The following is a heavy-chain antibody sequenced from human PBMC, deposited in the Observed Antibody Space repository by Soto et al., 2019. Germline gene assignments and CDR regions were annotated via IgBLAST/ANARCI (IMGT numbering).Heavy chain of an antibody. D-gene: IGHD6-19*01. CDR2: ISLEGSNK. CDR1: GFNFSHYA. J-gene: IGHJ4*02. Sequence: PGGSLRLSCEASGFNFSHYAMHWVRQAPGKGLEWLAIISLEGSNKYSAKPVKDRFTISRDNSKSTLYLQMNSLRPEDTAVYYCAKDGANTVAARFLEYWGQGTPVTV. CDR3: AKDGANTVAARFLEY. V-gene: IGHV3-30*18.